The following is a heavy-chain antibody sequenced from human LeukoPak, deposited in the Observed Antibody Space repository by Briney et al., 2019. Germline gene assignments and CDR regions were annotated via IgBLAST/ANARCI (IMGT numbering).Heavy chain of an antibody. V-gene: IGHV4-39*01. Sequence: SETLSLTXTVSAGSISSSSYYWGWIRQSPGKGLEWIGSIYYSGSTYYNPSLKSRLTISVDTSENQFSLKLSSVTAADTAVYYCVTSNYGRFDPWGQGTLVTVSS. CDR1: AGSISSSSYY. CDR2: IYYSGST. CDR3: VTSNYGRFDP. J-gene: IGHJ5*02. D-gene: IGHD4-11*01.